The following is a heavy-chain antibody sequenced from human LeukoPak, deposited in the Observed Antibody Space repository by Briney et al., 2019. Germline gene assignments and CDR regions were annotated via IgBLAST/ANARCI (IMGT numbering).Heavy chain of an antibody. CDR1: GYTFTRYY. CDR2: INPNSGGT. CDR3: ARDSGYGAPLDV. V-gene: IGHV1-2*02. J-gene: IGHJ6*02. Sequence: ASVRVSCKTSGYTFTRYYIHWVRQAPGQGLEWMGWINPNSGGTNYAQKFQGRVTMTRDTSISTAYMELSRLRSDDTAVYYCARDSGYGAPLDVWGQGTTVTVSS. D-gene: IGHD3-10*01.